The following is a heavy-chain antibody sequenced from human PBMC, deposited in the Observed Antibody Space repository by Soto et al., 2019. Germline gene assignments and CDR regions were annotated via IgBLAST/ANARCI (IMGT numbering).Heavy chain of an antibody. CDR2: IADSGGDI. CDR3: AKKYYGTYPFDY. V-gene: IGHV3-23*01. J-gene: IGHJ4*02. Sequence: PGGSLRLSCAGSAFTFSNYAMAWVRQAPGKGLEWVSSIADSGGDISYADSVKGRFTTARDNSKNTLFLQRDSLRAEDTAIYYWAKKYYGTYPFDYWGQGTLVTVSS. CDR1: AFTFSNYA. D-gene: IGHD3-16*01.